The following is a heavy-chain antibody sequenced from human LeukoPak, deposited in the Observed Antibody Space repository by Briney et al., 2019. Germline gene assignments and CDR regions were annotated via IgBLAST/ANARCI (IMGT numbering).Heavy chain of an antibody. J-gene: IGHJ4*02. Sequence: PGGSLRLSCAASGFTFSSYAMSWVRQAPGKGLEWVSAISGSGGSTYYADSVKGRFTISRDNSKNTLYLQMNSLRAEDTAVYYCARDGAPYYDFWSGPNPLDYWGQGTLVTVSS. CDR2: ISGSGGST. V-gene: IGHV3-23*01. D-gene: IGHD3-3*01. CDR3: ARDGAPYYDFWSGPNPLDY. CDR1: GFTFSSYA.